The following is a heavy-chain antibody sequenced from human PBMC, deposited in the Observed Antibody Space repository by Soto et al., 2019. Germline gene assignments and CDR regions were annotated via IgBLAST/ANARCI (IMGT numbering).Heavy chain of an antibody. J-gene: IGHJ6*03. CDR1: GYSFTSYW. CDR3: ARHSGYDAVPYYYYMDV. D-gene: IGHD5-12*01. V-gene: IGHV5-51*01. Sequence: PGESLKISCQGSGYSFTSYWIGWVRQMPGKGLEWMGIIYPGDSDTRYSPSFQGQVTISADKSISTAYLQWSSLKASDTAMYYCARHSGYDAVPYYYYMDVWGKGTTVTVSS. CDR2: IYPGDSDT.